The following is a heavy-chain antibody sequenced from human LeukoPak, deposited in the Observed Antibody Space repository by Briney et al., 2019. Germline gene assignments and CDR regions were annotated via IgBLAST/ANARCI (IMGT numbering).Heavy chain of an antibody. J-gene: IGHJ4*02. V-gene: IGHV4-34*01. CDR2: INHSGST. CDR3: ARGGPTTYYYDSSGYHPRNYFDY. CDR1: GGSFSGYY. Sequence: SETLSLTCAVYGGSFSGYYWSWIRQSPGKGLEWIGEINHSGSTNYNLSLKSRVTISVDTSKNQFSLKLSSVTAADTAVYYCARGGPTTYYYDSSGYHPRNYFDYWGQGTLVTVSS. D-gene: IGHD3-22*01.